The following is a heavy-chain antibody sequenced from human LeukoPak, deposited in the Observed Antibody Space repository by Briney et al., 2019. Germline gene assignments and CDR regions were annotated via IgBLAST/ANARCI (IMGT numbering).Heavy chain of an antibody. D-gene: IGHD4-23*01. CDR2: IGIYNGNT. Sequence: GASVKLSCTASGYTFTSYGISWVRQAPGQGLGWMGWIGIYNGNTNYAQTLPGRVTMTTDTSTSTAYMELRSLRSDDTAVYYGARVTKATVVPYNWFDPWGQGTLVTVSS. J-gene: IGHJ5*02. CDR1: GYTFTSYG. CDR3: ARVTKATVVPYNWFDP. V-gene: IGHV1-18*01.